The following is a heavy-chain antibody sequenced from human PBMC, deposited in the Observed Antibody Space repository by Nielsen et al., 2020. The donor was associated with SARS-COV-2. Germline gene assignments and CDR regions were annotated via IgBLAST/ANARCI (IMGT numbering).Heavy chain of an antibody. CDR2: FDPEDGET. D-gene: IGHD3-3*01. J-gene: IGHJ4*02. CDR1: GYTLTELS. CDR3: ARDPNKHYDFWRGMPYFDY. V-gene: IGHV1-24*01. Sequence: ASVKVSCKVSGYTLTELSMHWVRQAPGKGLEWMGGFDPEDGETIYAQKFQGRVTMTEDTSTDTAYMELSSLRSEDTAVYYCARDPNKHYDFWRGMPYFDYWGRGTLVTVSS.